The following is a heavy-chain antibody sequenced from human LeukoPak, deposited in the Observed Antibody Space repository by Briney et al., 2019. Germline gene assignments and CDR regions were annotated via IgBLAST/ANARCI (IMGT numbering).Heavy chain of an antibody. CDR2: IWYGGSNK. CDR3: AKAIGGDFWSGYYTGGAFDI. CDR1: GFTFSSYG. D-gene: IGHD3-3*01. J-gene: IGHJ3*02. V-gene: IGHV3-30*18. Sequence: GRSLRLSCAASGFTFSSYGMHWVRQAPGKGLEWVAVIWYGGSNKYYADSVKGRFTISRDNSKNTLYLQMNSLRAEDTAVYYCAKAIGGDFWSGYYTGGAFDIWGQGTMVTVSS.